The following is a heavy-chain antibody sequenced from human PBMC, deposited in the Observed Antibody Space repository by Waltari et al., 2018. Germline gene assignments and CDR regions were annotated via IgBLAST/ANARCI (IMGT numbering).Heavy chain of an antibody. CDR1: GFILSTYW. CDR2: IKPDGSQT. CDR3: ARDPARRADY. J-gene: IGHJ4*02. V-gene: IGHV3-7*01. Sequence: EVQLVESGGGLVQPGGSLRLSCLASGFILSTYWMHWVRQAPGKGLEWVAHIKPDGSQTDYVDSVKGRFAISRDNARNSLYLQMNSLRADDTAIYYCARDPARRADYWGQGTLVTVSA.